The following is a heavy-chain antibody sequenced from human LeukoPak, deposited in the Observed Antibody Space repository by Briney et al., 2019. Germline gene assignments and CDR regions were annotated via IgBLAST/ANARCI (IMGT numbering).Heavy chain of an antibody. CDR3: ATFISIVVVVAATRNFDY. V-gene: IGHV1-69-2*01. CDR2: VDPEDGET. D-gene: IGHD2-15*01. CDR1: GYTFTDYY. J-gene: IGHJ4*02. Sequence: GASVKVSCMSSGYTFTDYYMHWVQQAPGKGLEWVGRVDPEDGETIYAEKFQGRVTITADTSTDTAYMELSSLRSEDTAVYYCATFISIVVVVAATRNFDYWGQGILVTVSS.